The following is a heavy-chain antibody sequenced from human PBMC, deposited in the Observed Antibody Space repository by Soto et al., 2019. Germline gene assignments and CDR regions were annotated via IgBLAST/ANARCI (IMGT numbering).Heavy chain of an antibody. CDR2: INLNTGGT. Sequence: QVQLVQSGADVRKPGASVKVSCTASGYTFSNYFMHWVRQAPGEGLKAMGCINLNTGGTVYARDFEGRVTMTRDTSTSTAYMELRGLRREDTAVYYCARGTIAMTAPAEDFDYSMDVWGQGTPVTVS. J-gene: IGHJ6*02. CDR3: ARGTIAMTAPAEDFDYSMDV. V-gene: IGHV1-2*02. D-gene: IGHD6-19*01. CDR1: GYTFSNYF.